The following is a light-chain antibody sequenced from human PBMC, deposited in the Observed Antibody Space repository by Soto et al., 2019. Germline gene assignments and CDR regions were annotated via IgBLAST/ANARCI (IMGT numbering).Light chain of an antibody. J-gene: IGLJ1*01. CDR3: CSYTSSSTYV. V-gene: IGLV2-14*01. Sequence: QSVLTQPASVSGSPGQSITISCTGTSSDVGAYNYVSWFQQYPGKSPKLMIYDVSNRPSGVSNRFSSSKSGNTASLTISGLQAEDEADYYCCSYTSSSTYVFGTGTKVTVL. CDR1: SSDVGAYNY. CDR2: DVS.